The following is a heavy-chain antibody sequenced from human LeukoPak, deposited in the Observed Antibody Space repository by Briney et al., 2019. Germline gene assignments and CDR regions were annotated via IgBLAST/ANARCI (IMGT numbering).Heavy chain of an antibody. J-gene: IGHJ4*02. D-gene: IGHD3-10*01. CDR3: AKAAKYYYGSETYYFFEH. V-gene: IGHV3-7*01. CDR2: IKQDGSEK. CDR1: GFTFSSYW. Sequence: GGSLRLSCAASGFTFSSYWMSWVRQAPGKGLEWVANIKQDGSEKYYVDSVKGRFTISRDNAKNSLYLQMNSLGVEDTAVYYCAKAAKYYYGSETYYFFEHWGQGTPVTASS.